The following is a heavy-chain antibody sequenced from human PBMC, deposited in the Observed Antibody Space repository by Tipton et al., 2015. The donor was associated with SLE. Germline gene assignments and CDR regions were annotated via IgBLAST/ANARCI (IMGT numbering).Heavy chain of an antibody. CDR3: ASGEPPDY. V-gene: IGHV4-59*07. Sequence: TLSLTCTVSGGSISSYYWSWIRQPTGKGLEWIGYIYYSGSTNYNPSLKSRVTISVDTSKNQFSLKLSSVTAADTAVYYCASGEPPDYWGQGTLVTVSS. CDR1: GGSISSYY. J-gene: IGHJ4*02. CDR2: IYYSGST.